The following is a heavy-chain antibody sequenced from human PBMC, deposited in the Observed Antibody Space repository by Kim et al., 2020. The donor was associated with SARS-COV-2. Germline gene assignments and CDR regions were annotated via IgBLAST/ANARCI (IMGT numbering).Heavy chain of an antibody. V-gene: IGHV4-34*01. D-gene: IGHD3-10*01. J-gene: IGHJ4*02. CDR3: ASRPHEHYYGSGRYTS. CDR1: GGSFSGYY. CDR2: INHSGST. Sequence: SETLSLTCAVYGGSFSGYYWSWIRQPPGKGLEWIGEINHSGSTNYNPSLKSRVTISVDTSKNQFSLKLSSVTAADTAVYYCASRPHEHYYGSGRYTSWGQGTLVTVSS.